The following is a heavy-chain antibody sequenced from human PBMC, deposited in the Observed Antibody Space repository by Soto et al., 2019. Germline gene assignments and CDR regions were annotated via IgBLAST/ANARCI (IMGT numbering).Heavy chain of an antibody. CDR2: ISSNGVIT. D-gene: IGHD6-13*01. CDR1: GFTFSSYA. CDR3: VKHRRSSSWYDAFDI. J-gene: IGHJ3*02. V-gene: IGHV3-64D*06. Sequence: GGSLRLSCSASGFTFSSYAMHWVRQAPGKGLEYVSPISSNGVITYIADSVKGRFTISRDNSKNTLYLQMSSLRPEDTAVYYCVKHRRSSSWYDAFDIWGQGTMVTVSS.